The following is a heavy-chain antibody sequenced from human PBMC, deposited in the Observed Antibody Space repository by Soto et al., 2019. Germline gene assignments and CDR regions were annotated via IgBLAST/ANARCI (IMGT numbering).Heavy chain of an antibody. V-gene: IGHV4-59*01. CDR1: GGSISSYY. CDR2: IYYSGST. D-gene: IGHD2-15*01. CDR3: ARDISDCSGGSCYPAGIDY. J-gene: IGHJ4*02. Sequence: SETLSLTCTVSGGSISSYYWSWIRQPPGKGLEWIGYIYYSGSTNYNPSLKSRVTISVDTSKNQFSLKLSSVTAADTAVYYCARDISDCSGGSCYPAGIDYWGQGTLVTVPQ.